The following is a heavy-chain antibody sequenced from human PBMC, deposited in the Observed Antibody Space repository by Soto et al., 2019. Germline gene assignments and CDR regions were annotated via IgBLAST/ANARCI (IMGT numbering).Heavy chain of an antibody. V-gene: IGHV1-69*01. CDR3: ARGYCSSTSGHLPAYWYVDV. J-gene: IGHJ2*01. Sequence: QVQLVQSGAEVKKPGSSVKVSCTASVGTFSSYAISWVRQAPGQGLEWLGGIIPIFGTANYAQKFQGRVTINADEPTSTAYMELSSLRSEDTAVYYCARGYCSSTSGHLPAYWYVDVWGRGTLVTVSS. D-gene: IGHD2-2*01. CDR2: IIPIFGTA. CDR1: VGTFSSYA.